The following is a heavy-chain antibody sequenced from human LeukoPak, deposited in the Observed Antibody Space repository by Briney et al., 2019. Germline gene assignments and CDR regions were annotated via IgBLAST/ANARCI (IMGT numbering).Heavy chain of an antibody. J-gene: IGHJ4*02. CDR1: GGSLSSYY. CDR2: IYYSGST. V-gene: IGHV4-59*01. Sequence: SETLSLTCTVSGGSLSSYYWSWIRQPPGKGLEWIGYIYYSGSTNYNPSLKSRVTISVDTSKNHFSLNLTSVTAADTAVYYCAREGKLTGYFGGLGFNYWGPGTLVTVSS. D-gene: IGHD6-19*01. CDR3: AREGKLTGYFGGLGFNY.